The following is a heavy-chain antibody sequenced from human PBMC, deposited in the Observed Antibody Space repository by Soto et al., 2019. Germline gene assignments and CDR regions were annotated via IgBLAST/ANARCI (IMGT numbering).Heavy chain of an antibody. J-gene: IGHJ6*02. D-gene: IGHD3-3*01. Sequence: PGGSLRLSCGASGFSVKRYWMHWVRQAPGKELVWLSRFGGDENYTDYADSVRGRFTISRDIAKNTIYLQMNSLRAEDTAVYYCGKGKELGVVRYGLDAWGQGTTVTVSS. V-gene: IGHV3-74*01. CDR3: GKGKELGVVRYGLDA. CDR1: GFSVKRYW. CDR2: FGGDENYT.